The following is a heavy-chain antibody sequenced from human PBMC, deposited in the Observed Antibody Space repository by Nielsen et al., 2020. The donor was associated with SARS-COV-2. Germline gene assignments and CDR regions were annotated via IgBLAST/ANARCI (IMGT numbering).Heavy chain of an antibody. Sequence: ASVKVSCKASGYTFTSYAMHWVRQAPGQRLEWMGWINAGNGNTKYSQKFQGRVTITRDTSASTAYMELRSLRSDDTAVYYCARAALLWFGEANWFDPWGQGTLVTVSS. CDR3: ARAALLWFGEANWFDP. CDR1: GYTFTSYA. V-gene: IGHV1-3*01. D-gene: IGHD3-10*01. CDR2: INAGNGNT. J-gene: IGHJ5*02.